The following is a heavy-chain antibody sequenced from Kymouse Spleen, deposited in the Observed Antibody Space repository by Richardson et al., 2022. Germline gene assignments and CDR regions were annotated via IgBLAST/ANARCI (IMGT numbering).Heavy chain of an antibody. V-gene: IGHV3-30*18. CDR1: GFTFSSYG. CDR2: ISYDGSNK. CDR3: AKGSSPFYYYYYGMDV. J-gene: IGHJ6*02. Sequence: QVQLVESGGGVVQPGRSLRLSCAASGFTFSSYGMHWVRQAPGKGLEWVAVISYDGSNKYYADSVKGRFTISRDNSKNTLYLQMNSLRAEDTAVYYCAKGSSPFYYYYYGMDVWGQGTTVTVSS. D-gene: IGHD6-6*01.